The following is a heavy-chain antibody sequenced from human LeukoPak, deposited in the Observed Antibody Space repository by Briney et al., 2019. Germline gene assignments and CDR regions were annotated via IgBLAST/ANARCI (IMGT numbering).Heavy chain of an antibody. V-gene: IGHV4-34*01. J-gene: IGHJ4*02. D-gene: IGHD6-13*01. CDR2: INHSGST. Sequence: GSLRLSCAASGFTFSYYDMSWVRQPPGKGLEWIGEINHSGSTNYNPSLKSRVTISVDTSKNQFSLKLSSVTAADTAVYYCARRRQQLVRGYFDYWGQGTLVTVSS. CDR3: ARRRQQLVRGYFDY. CDR1: GFTFSYYD.